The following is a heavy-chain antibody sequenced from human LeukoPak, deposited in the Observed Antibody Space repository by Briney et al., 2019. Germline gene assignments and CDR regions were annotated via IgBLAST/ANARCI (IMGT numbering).Heavy chain of an antibody. CDR3: ARDSRRILPSD. CDR1: GFTFSSYA. CDR2: ISYDGTNK. J-gene: IGHJ4*02. D-gene: IGHD2-15*01. Sequence: PGGSLRLSCAASGFTFSSYAMHWVRQAAGKGLEWVAIISYDGTNKYQADSVKGRCTISRDNSKITLYLQMNSLRGEDTAVYYCARDSRRILPSDWGQGTLVTVSS. V-gene: IGHV3-30-3*01.